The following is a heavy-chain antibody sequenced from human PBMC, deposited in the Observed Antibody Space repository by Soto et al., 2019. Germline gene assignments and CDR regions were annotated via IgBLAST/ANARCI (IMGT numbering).Heavy chain of an antibody. CDR2: IYYSGST. Sequence: SVTLSLTCTVSGGSISSYNWSWLRQPPGKGLEWIGYIYYSGSTNYNPSLKSRVTISVDTSKNQFSLKLSSVTAADTAVYYCARVQPGTIDYWGQGALVTVSS. CDR1: GGSISSYN. J-gene: IGHJ4*02. D-gene: IGHD1-1*01. V-gene: IGHV4-59*01. CDR3: ARVQPGTIDY.